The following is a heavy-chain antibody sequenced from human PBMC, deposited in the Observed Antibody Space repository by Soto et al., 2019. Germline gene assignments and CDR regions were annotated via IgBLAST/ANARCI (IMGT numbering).Heavy chain of an antibody. CDR3: ARDPLRIVVVPAAMERDDAFDI. V-gene: IGHV3-11*01. CDR2: ISSSGSTI. Sequence: GGSLRLSCAASGFTFSDYYMSWIRQAPGKGLEWVSYISSSGSTIYYADSVKGRFTISRDNAKNSLYLQMNSLRAEDTAVYYCARDPLRIVVVPAAMERDDAFDIWGQGTMVTVSS. J-gene: IGHJ3*02. D-gene: IGHD2-2*01. CDR1: GFTFSDYY.